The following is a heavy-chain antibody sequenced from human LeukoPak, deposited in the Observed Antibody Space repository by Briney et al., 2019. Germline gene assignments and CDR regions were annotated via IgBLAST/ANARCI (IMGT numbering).Heavy chain of an antibody. V-gene: IGHV3-49*04. Sequence: GRSLRLSCEASGFTFGDYAMSWVRQAPGKGLEWVGFIRSKAYGGTTEYAASVKGRFTISRDDSKSIAYLQMNSLKTEDTAVYYCTREGLYYYDSSGLSYWGQGTLVTVSS. J-gene: IGHJ4*02. CDR1: GFTFGDYA. CDR2: IRSKAYGGTT. D-gene: IGHD3-22*01. CDR3: TREGLYYYDSSGLSY.